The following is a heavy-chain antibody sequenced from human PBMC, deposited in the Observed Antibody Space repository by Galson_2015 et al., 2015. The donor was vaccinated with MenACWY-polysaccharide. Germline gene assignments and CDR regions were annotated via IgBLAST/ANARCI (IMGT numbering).Heavy chain of an antibody. Sequence: SLRLSCATSGFTFSSYGIHWVRQAPGTGLEWVALMWNDGSNEYYADSVKGRFTISRDNSKNTVFLEMNSLRAEDTAVYYCARRHDSEHFYLYYGMDVWGQGTTVTVSS. CDR3: ARRHDSEHFYLYYGMDV. CDR1: GFTFSSYG. CDR2: MWNDGSNE. V-gene: IGHV3-33*01. D-gene: IGHD1/OR15-1a*01. J-gene: IGHJ6*02.